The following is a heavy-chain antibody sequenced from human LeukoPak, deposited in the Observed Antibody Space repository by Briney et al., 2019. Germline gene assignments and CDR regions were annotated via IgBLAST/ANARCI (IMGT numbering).Heavy chain of an antibody. CDR1: GYTFTIYY. CDR2: INPSGGSA. V-gene: IGHV1-46*01. Sequence: ASVKVSCKASGYTFTIYYIHWVRQAPGQGLEWMGIINPSGGSASYAQQFQGRVTMTRDTSTSTVYMELRSLRSEDTAVYYCARDPLYYYDSSSSGHVPQPNWLDPWGQGTLVTVSS. CDR3: ARDPLYYYDSSSSGHVPQPNWLDP. J-gene: IGHJ5*02. D-gene: IGHD3-22*01.